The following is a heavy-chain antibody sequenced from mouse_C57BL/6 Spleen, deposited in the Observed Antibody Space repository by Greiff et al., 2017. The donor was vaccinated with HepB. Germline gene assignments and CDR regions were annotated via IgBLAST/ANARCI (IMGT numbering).Heavy chain of an antibody. Sequence: VQLQQPGAELVMPGASVKLSCKASGYTFTSYWMHWVKQRPGQGLEWIGEIDPSDSYTNYNQKFKGKSTLTVDKPSSTADMQLSSLTSEDSAVYYCARRDYYGSRRGFDYWGQGTTLTVSS. CDR2: IDPSDSYT. CDR1: GYTFTSYW. CDR3: ARRDYYGSRRGFDY. V-gene: IGHV1-69*01. J-gene: IGHJ2*01. D-gene: IGHD1-1*01.